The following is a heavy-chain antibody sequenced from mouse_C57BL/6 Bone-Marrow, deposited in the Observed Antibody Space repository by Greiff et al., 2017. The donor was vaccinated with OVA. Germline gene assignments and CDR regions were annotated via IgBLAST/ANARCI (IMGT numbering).Heavy chain of an antibody. CDR1: GFNITDDY. CDR2: IDPENGAT. Sequence: VQLQQSGAELVRPGASVKLSCTASGFNITDDYMHWVKQRPEQGLEWLGWIDPENGATEYASKFQGKATITADTSSNTAYLQRLSLTAEDTAVYYCTTDSYAMDYWGQGTSVTVSS. CDR3: TTDSYAMDY. J-gene: IGHJ4*01. V-gene: IGHV14-4*01.